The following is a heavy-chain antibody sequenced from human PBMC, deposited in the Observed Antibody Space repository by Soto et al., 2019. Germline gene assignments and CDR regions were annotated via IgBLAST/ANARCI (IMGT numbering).Heavy chain of an antibody. CDR1: GFSFSTYT. D-gene: IGHD2-8*01. CDR2: FSGSGGSP. J-gene: IGHJ4*02. Sequence: PVGSLRLSCAASGFSFSTYTMSWVRRAPGKGLEWVSAFSGSGGSPSYADSVQGRFTISRDNPKKTLYLQMNSLRAEDTAVYYYAKARCTTSNCYVPDYWGQGTLVTVSS. CDR3: AKARCTTSNCYVPDY. V-gene: IGHV3-23*01.